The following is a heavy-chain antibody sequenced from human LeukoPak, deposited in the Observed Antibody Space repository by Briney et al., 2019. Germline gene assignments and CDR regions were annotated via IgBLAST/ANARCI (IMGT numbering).Heavy chain of an antibody. CDR1: GFTVSSNY. Sequence: GGSLRLSCAASGFTVSSNYMSWVRLAPGKGLEWISVIFSDGNTLYADSVKGRFTISRDNSKNTLLLQMNRLRAEDTAVYYCAKHLFWFGEFSNFDYWGQGTPVAVSS. D-gene: IGHD3-10*01. CDR3: AKHLFWFGEFSNFDY. V-gene: IGHV3-66*04. J-gene: IGHJ4*02. CDR2: IFSDGNT.